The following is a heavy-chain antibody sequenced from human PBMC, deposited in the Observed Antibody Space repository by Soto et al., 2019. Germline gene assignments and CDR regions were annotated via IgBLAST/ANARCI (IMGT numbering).Heavy chain of an antibody. D-gene: IGHD3-9*01. CDR3: ARELILGSLSVYYYHGMDV. V-gene: IGHV3-33*01. J-gene: IGHJ6*02. CDR2: ILYDGSNK. Sequence: GGSLRLSCTASGFSFRSYAMHWVRQAPGKGLEWVAVILYDGSNKHFADSVKGRFTVSRDNSNDTFYLQMDSLRAEDTAVYYCARELILGSLSVYYYHGMDVWGQGTTVNVS. CDR1: GFSFRSYA.